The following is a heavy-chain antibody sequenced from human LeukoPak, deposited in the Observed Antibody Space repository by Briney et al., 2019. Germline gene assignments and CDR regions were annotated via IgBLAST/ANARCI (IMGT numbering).Heavy chain of an antibody. J-gene: IGHJ4*02. CDR2: IYHSGST. CDR1: GYSISSGYY. D-gene: IGHD6-6*01. V-gene: IGHV4-38-2*02. Sequence: PSETLSLTCTVSGYSISSGYYWGWIRQPPGKGLEWIGSIYHSGSTYYNPSLKSRVTISVDTSKNQFSLKLSSVTAADTAVYYCARGLGHSSSSGLGYFDYWGQGTLVTVSS. CDR3: ARGLGHSSSSGLGYFDY.